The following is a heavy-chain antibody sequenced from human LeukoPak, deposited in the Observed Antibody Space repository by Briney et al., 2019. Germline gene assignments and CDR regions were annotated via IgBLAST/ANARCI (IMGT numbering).Heavy chain of an antibody. CDR1: GDSISSYY. J-gene: IGHJ4*02. D-gene: IGHD6-19*01. V-gene: IGHV4-59*01. CDR3: AREYSSGKLDS. CDR2: IYYSGST. Sequence: SETLSLTCTVSGDSISSYYWSWIRQPPGKGLEWIGYIYYSGSTNYNPSLKSRVTISVDTSKKQFSLKLSSVTAADTAVYYCAREYSSGKLDSWGQGTLVTVYS.